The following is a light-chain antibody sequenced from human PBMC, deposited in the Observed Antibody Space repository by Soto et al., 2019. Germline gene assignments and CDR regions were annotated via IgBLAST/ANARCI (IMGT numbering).Light chain of an antibody. V-gene: IGKV1-39*01. J-gene: IGKJ1*01. CDR3: KQSDTTPCA. CDR2: SAS. CDR1: HTVNRY. Sequence: DIQMTQSPSSLSASVGDRVTITCRASHTVNRYLNWYQQKPGKAPKLLISSASSLQGGVPSRFIGRGSGTDFPLTIDGLQPDDLATYFCKQSDTTPCAFGQGTKVEI.